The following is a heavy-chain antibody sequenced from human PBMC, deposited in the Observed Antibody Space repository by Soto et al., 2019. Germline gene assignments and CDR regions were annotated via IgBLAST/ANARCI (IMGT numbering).Heavy chain of an antibody. J-gene: IGHJ4*02. CDR2: ISAHNGNT. D-gene: IGHD1-1*01. Sequence: QVHLVQSGAEVKKPGASVKVSCKGSGYIFTTYGITWVRQAPGQGLEWMGWISAHNGNTNYAQKLQGRVTVTRDTSTSTAYMELSILRSDDTAVYYCARGRYGDYWGQGALVTVSS. V-gene: IGHV1-18*01. CDR1: GYIFTTYG. CDR3: ARGRYGDY.